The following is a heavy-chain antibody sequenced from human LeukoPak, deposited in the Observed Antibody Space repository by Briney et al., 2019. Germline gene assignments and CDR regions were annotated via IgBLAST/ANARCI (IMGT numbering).Heavy chain of an antibody. CDR3: ARERARGYSGYDRRNSADSSGYYGFDY. Sequence: SETLSLTCAVYGGSFSGYYWSWMRQPPGKGLEWIGEINHSGSTNYNPSLKSRVTISVDTSKNQFSLKLSSVTAADTAVYYCARERARGYSGYDRRNSADSSGYYGFDYWGQGTLVTVSS. V-gene: IGHV4-34*01. D-gene: IGHD5-12*01. CDR1: GGSFSGYY. J-gene: IGHJ4*02. CDR2: INHSGST.